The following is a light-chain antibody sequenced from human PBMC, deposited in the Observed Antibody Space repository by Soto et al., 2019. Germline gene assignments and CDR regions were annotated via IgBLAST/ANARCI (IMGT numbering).Light chain of an antibody. CDR1: QTLGNK. J-gene: IGKJ3*01. CDR3: QQHNAWPLT. Sequence: EIVMTQSPATLSVSPGETATLSCRASQTLGNKLAWYQQKPGQAPRLLIYGASTRATGIPARFSGSGSGTEFTHTINSLQSEDFAIYYCQQHNAWPLTFGPGTKVD. V-gene: IGKV3D-15*01. CDR2: GAS.